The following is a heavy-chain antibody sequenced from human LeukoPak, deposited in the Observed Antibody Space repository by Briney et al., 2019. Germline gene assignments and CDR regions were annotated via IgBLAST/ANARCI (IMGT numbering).Heavy chain of an antibody. J-gene: IGHJ3*02. V-gene: IGHV3-21*01. Sequence: PGGSLRLSCAASGFTFSSYSMNWVRQAPGKGLEWVSSISSSSSYIYYADSVKGRFIISRDNSKNTLHLQMHSLRAEDTAVYYCVSDYHAFDIWGQGTMVTVSS. CDR1: GFTFSSYS. CDR3: VSDYHAFDI. CDR2: ISSSSSYI.